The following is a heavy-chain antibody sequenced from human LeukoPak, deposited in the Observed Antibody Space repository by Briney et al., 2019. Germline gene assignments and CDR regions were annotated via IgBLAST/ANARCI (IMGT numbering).Heavy chain of an antibody. CDR1: GFTFRIYA. CDR3: AKDFGRNLGGPGY. V-gene: IGHV3-23*01. J-gene: IGHJ4*02. D-gene: IGHD1-14*01. Sequence: GGSLRLSCAASGFTFRIYAMTWVRQAPGKGLEWVSAISGSGRNTWYADSVKGRFTISRDNSRNTFYLQMNSLRAEDTAVYYCAKDFGRNLGGPGYWGRGTLVIVSS. CDR2: ISGSGRNT.